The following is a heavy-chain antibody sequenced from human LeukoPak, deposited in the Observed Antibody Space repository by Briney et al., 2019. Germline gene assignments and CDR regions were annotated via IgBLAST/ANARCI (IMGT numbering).Heavy chain of an antibody. CDR2: INHSGST. CDR1: GGSFSGYY. J-gene: IGHJ4*02. Sequence: SETLSLTCAVYGGSFSGYYWSWIRQPPGKGLEWIGEINHSGSTNYNPSLKSRVTISVDTSKNQFSLKLSSVTAADTAVYYCARYSSSWFFDYWGQGTLVTVSS. V-gene: IGHV4-34*01. D-gene: IGHD6-13*01. CDR3: ARYSSSWFFDY.